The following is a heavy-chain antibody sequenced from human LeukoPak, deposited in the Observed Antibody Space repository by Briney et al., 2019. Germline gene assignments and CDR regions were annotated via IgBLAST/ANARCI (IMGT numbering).Heavy chain of an antibody. J-gene: IGHJ4*02. CDR3: ARGGIQLGLVPFDY. D-gene: IGHD5-18*01. Sequence: GGSLRLSCEGSGFTFSKYGVHWVRQAPGKGLECVAFIRYDGARKHYEDSLKGRFTISRDNSKNTLYLQMNSLRAEDTAVYYCARGGIQLGLVPFDYWGQGTLVTVSS. CDR2: IRYDGARK. CDR1: GFTFSKYG. V-gene: IGHV3-30*02.